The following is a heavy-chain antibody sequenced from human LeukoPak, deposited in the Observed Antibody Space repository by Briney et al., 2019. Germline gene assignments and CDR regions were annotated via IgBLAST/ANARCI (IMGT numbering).Heavy chain of an antibody. D-gene: IGHD3-10*01. CDR3: ARDQTGYFDY. V-gene: IGHV3-74*01. Sequence: GGSLRLSCAASGFTFSSYWMHWVRQAPGKGLVWVSRIHIDGSSTSYTDSVKGRFTISRDNAKNTLYLQMNSLRAEDTAVYYCARDQTGYFDYWGQGTLVTVSS. CDR2: IHIDGSST. J-gene: IGHJ4*02. CDR1: GFTFSSYW.